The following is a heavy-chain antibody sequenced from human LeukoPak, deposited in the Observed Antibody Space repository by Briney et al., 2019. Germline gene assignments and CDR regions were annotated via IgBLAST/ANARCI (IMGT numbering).Heavy chain of an antibody. V-gene: IGHV3-48*01. CDR2: ISSSSSII. D-gene: IGHD5-18*01. J-gene: IGHJ4*02. CDR1: GFTFSSYS. Sequence: GGSLRLSCAGSGFTFSSYSMNWVRQAPGKGLEWVSYISSSSSIIDYADSVKGRFTISRDNAKNSLYLQMNSRRPDDTAVYYCARARGYSYGYSDYWGQGTLVTVSS. CDR3: ARARGYSYGYSDY.